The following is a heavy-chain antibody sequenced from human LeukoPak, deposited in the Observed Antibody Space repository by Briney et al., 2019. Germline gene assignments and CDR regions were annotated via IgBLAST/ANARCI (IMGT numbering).Heavy chain of an antibody. D-gene: IGHD3-16*01. CDR3: ARDSPAPGGAFDI. Sequence: PGGSLRLSCAASGFTFTSYGMHWVRQAPGKGLEWVAFIRYDGSNRNYADSVKGRFTISRDNSRNTLYLQMNSLRAEDTAVYYCARDSPAPGGAFDIWGQGTMVTVSS. V-gene: IGHV3-30*02. J-gene: IGHJ3*02. CDR1: GFTFTSYG. CDR2: IRYDGSNR.